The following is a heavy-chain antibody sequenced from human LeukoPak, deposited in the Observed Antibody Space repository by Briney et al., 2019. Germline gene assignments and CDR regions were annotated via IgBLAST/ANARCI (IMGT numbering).Heavy chain of an antibody. Sequence: PGGSLRLSCAASGFTFSSYGMHWVRQAPGQGLEWVAVISYDGSNKYYADSVKGRFTISRDNSKNTLYLQMNSLRAEDTAVYYWAKAMYYYDSSGNQFAYWGQGSLVTVPS. J-gene: IGHJ4*02. CDR3: AKAMYYYDSSGNQFAY. D-gene: IGHD3-22*01. CDR1: GFTFSSYG. V-gene: IGHV3-30*18. CDR2: ISYDGSNK.